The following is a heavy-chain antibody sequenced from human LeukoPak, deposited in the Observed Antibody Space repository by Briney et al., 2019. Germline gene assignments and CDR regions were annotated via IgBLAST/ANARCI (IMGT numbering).Heavy chain of an antibody. CDR3: ARAEGSSSGPWYYYYMDV. D-gene: IGHD6-6*01. Sequence: GGSLRLSCAASGFTFSDYYMSWIRQAPGKGLGWVSYISSSGSTIYYADSVKGRFTISRDNAKNSLYLQMNSLRAEDTAVYYCARAEGSSSGPWYYYYMDVWGKGTTVTVSS. CDR1: GFTFSDYY. CDR2: ISSSGSTI. V-gene: IGHV3-11*01. J-gene: IGHJ6*03.